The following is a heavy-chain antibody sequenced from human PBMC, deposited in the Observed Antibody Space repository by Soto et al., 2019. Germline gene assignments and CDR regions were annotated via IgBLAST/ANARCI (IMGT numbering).Heavy chain of an antibody. CDR1: GDSISSYY. J-gene: IGHJ5*02. V-gene: IGHV4-59*13. CDR3: ASVGELPVWFDP. CDR2: ISYTGST. Sequence: QVQLQESGPGLVKPSETLSLTCTVSGDSISSYYWSWIRQPPGKGLEWVGYISYTGSTIYNPSLGSRGPHSLDPSKNQGSLSLNSVTVGDTAVYYCASVGELPVWFDPWGRGTLVTVSS. D-gene: IGHD3-10*01.